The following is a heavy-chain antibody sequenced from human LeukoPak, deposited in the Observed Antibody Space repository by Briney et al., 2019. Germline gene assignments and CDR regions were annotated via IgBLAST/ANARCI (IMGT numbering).Heavy chain of an antibody. D-gene: IGHD6-19*01. CDR1: GFTVSSNY. Sequence: GGSLRLSCAASGFTVSSNYMSWVRQAPGKGLEWVSLIYSGGVTYYADSVKGRFIVSRDNSKNTLFLQMNSLRAEDTAVYYCARAPSGWSDYWYFDLWGRGTLVTVSS. J-gene: IGHJ2*01. V-gene: IGHV3-53*01. CDR2: IYSGGVT. CDR3: ARAPSGWSDYWYFDL.